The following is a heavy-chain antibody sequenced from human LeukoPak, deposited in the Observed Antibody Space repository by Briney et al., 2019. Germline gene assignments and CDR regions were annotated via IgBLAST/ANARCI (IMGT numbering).Heavy chain of an antibody. V-gene: IGHV1-18*01. D-gene: IGHD3-3*01. J-gene: IGHJ4*02. CDR3: ARDPSNTSGYQIYFDY. CDR1: GYTFTSYG. Sequence: ASVKVSCKASGYTFTSYGISWVRQAPGQGLEWMGWISAYNGNTNYAQNLQGRVTMTTDTSTSTAYMELRSLRSDDTAVYYCARDPSNTSGYQIYFDYWGQGTLVTVSS. CDR2: ISAYNGNT.